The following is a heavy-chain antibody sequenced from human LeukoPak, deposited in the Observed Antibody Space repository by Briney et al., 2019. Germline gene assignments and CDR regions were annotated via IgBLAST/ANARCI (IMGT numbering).Heavy chain of an antibody. Sequence: PSETLSLTCTVSGDSISSTTYYWGWIRQPPGKGLEWIGSMYYSGITCYNPSLKSRVTISVDTSKNQFSLKLSSVTAADTAVYYCASAWGSRHFDYWGQGTLVTVSS. CDR3: ASAWGSRHFDY. J-gene: IGHJ4*02. CDR1: GDSISSTTYY. CDR2: MYYSGIT. D-gene: IGHD7-27*01. V-gene: IGHV4-39*01.